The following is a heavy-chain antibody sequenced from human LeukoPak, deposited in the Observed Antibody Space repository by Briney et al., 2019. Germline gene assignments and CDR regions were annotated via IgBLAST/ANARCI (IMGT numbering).Heavy chain of an antibody. Sequence: PGRSLRLSCAASGFTFSSYGMHWVRQAPGKGLEWVAVISYDGSNKYYADSVRGRFTISRDNSKNTLYLQMNSLRAEDTAVYYCAKDRADYYDSSGYYDYFDYWGQGTLVTVSS. V-gene: IGHV3-30*18. J-gene: IGHJ4*02. CDR3: AKDRADYYDSSGYYDYFDY. CDR2: ISYDGSNK. CDR1: GFTFSSYG. D-gene: IGHD3-22*01.